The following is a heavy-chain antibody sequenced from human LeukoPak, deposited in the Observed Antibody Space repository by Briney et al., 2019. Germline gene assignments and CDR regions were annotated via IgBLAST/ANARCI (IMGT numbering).Heavy chain of an antibody. V-gene: IGHV4-34*01. CDR2: INHSGNT. J-gene: IGHJ3*02. Sequence: SETLSLTCAVYGGSFSGYYWSWIRQPPGKGLEWIGEINHSGNTNYNPSLKSRLTISVDTSKNQFSLKLSSVTAADTAVYYCARGGRGFWSGYAARAFDIWGQETMVTVSS. CDR1: GGSFSGYY. CDR3: ARGGRGFWSGYAARAFDI. D-gene: IGHD3-3*01.